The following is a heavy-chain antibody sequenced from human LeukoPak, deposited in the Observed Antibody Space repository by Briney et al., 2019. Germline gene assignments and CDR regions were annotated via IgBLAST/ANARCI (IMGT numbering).Heavy chain of an antibody. CDR2: IYSGGST. D-gene: IGHD5-18*01. J-gene: IGHJ4*02. V-gene: IGHV3-53*01. CDR1: GFTVSSSY. CDR3: AKGYNYVYEY. Sequence: GGSLRLSCAASGFTVSSSYMSWVRQAPGKGLEWVSLIYSGGSTYYADSVKGRFTISRDNSKNTLYLQMNSLRPEDTAVYYCAKGYNYVYEYWGQGTLVTVSS.